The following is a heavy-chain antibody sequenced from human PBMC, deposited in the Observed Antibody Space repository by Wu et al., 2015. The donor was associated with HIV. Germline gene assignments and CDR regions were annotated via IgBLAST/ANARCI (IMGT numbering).Heavy chain of an antibody. J-gene: IGHJ3*02. CDR1: GYSFNTHY. CDR3: ARNLFGRYDAIDM. CDR2: INPKGGIT. D-gene: IGHD3-10*01. V-gene: IGHV1-46*02. Sequence: QVQLVQSGAEMKKPGASVNVSCKASGYSFNTHYLNWMRQAPGQGPEWMGLINPKGGITTYAQNFKGRVTMTSDTSTSTLYLEVNSLRSEDTAVYYCARNLFGRYDAIDMWGQGTMVIVSS.